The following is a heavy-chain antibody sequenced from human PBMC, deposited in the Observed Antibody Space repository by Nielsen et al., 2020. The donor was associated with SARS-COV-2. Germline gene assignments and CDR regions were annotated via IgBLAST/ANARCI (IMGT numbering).Heavy chain of an antibody. V-gene: IGHV5-51*01. CDR3: AREGSLEQWPD. Sequence: GESLKISCKGSGYSFTNYWIGWVRQMPGKGLEWMGIINPGDSDTRYSPSFQGQVTISADKSISTAYLQWSNLKASDTSMYYCAREGSLEQWPDWGQGTLVTVSS. CDR2: INPGDSDT. J-gene: IGHJ4*02. CDR1: GYSFTNYW. D-gene: IGHD2-8*01.